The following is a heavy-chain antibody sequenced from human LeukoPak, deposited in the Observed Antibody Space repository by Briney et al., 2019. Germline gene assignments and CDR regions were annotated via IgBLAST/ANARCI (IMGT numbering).Heavy chain of an antibody. CDR2: INHSGST. Sequence: SETLSLTCAVYGGSFSGYYWSWLRQPPGKGLEWIGEINHSGSTNYNPSLKSRVTISVDTSKNQFSLKLSSVTAADTAVYYCARGRPERDIVVVPAAIRLFDYWGQGTLVTVSS. CDR3: ARGRPERDIVVVPAAIRLFDY. J-gene: IGHJ4*02. CDR1: GGSFSGYY. V-gene: IGHV4-34*01. D-gene: IGHD2-2*01.